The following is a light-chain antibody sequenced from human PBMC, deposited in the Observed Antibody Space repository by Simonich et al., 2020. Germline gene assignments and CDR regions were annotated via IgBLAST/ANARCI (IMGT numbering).Light chain of an antibody. CDR1: QSISSY. J-gene: IGKJ4*01. CDR2: AAS. CDR3: QQSYSTPLT. V-gene: IGKV1-39*01. Sequence: DIEMPQSPSSLSASVGDRVTITCRASQSISSYLNWYQQKPGKPPKLLIYAASSLQSGVPSRFMGSGSGTDFTLTIRSLQPEDFAPYYCQQSYSTPLTFGGGTKVE.